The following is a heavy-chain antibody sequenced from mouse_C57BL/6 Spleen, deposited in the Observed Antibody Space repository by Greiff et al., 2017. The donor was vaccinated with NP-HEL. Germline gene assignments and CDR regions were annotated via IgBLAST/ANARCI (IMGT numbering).Heavy chain of an antibody. CDR1: GFTFSDYY. CDR2: ISNGGGST. J-gene: IGHJ2*01. V-gene: IGHV5-12*01. CDR3: ARVNFYFDY. Sequence: EVKLVESGGGLVQPGGSLKLSCAASGFTFSDYYMYWVRQTPEKRLEWVAYISNGGGSTYYPDTVKGRFTISRDNAKNTLYLQMIRLKSEDTAMYYCARVNFYFDYWGQGTTLTVSS.